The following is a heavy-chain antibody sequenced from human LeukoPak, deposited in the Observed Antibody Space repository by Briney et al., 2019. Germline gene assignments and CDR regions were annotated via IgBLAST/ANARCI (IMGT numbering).Heavy chain of an antibody. V-gene: IGHV3-23*01. CDR3: AKRGGLWFGEFQPFDY. D-gene: IGHD3-10*01. Sequence: GGSLRLSCAASGFTFSSYWMHWVRQAPGKGLVWVSAISGSGGGTYYADSVKGRFTISRDNSTNTLYLQMNSLRAEDTAVYYCAKRGGLWFGEFQPFDYWGQGTLVTVSS. CDR2: ISGSGGGT. J-gene: IGHJ4*02. CDR1: GFTFSSYW.